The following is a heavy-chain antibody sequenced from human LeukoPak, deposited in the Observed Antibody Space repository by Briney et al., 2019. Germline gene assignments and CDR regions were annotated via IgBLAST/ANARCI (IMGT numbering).Heavy chain of an antibody. Sequence: SQTLSLTCAISGDSVSSNNAAWNWIRQSPSRGLEWLGRTYYRSKWYNDYAVSVKSRITINPDTSKNQFSLQLNSVTPEDTAVYYCAREWYLQWPKDAFDIWDQGTMVTVSS. CDR3: AREWYLQWPKDAFDI. CDR1: GDSVSSNNAA. V-gene: IGHV6-1*01. CDR2: TYYRSKWYN. J-gene: IGHJ3*02. D-gene: IGHD6-19*01.